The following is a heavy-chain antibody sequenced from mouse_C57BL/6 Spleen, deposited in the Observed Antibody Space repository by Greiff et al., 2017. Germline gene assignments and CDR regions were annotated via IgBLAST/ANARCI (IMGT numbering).Heavy chain of an antibody. D-gene: IGHD2-3*01. CDR3: ARRRGGPGYYYFDY. V-gene: IGHV5-9*01. J-gene: IGHJ2*01. CDR1: GFTFSSYT. Sequence: EVQGVESGGGLVKPGGSLKLSCAASGFTFSSYTMSWVRQTPEKRLEWVATISGGGGNTYYPDSVKGRFTISRDNAKNTLYRHMSSLRSEEKDLYDCARRRGGPGYYYFDYWGQGTTLTVSS. CDR2: ISGGGGNT.